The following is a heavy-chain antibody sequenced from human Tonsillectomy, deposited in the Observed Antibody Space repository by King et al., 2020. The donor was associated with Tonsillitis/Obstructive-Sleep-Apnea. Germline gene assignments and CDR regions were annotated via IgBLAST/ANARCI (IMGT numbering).Heavy chain of an antibody. CDR2: TSYEGSNK. Sequence: QVQLVESGGGVVQPGRSLRLSCAASGFTFNFYAMHWVRQAPGKGLEWVAVTSYEGSNKYYADSVKGRFTISRDNSKNTLYLHLNSLRAEDTAIYYCAREGGEYIYGYFFDYWGQGALVTVSS. CDR3: AREGGEYIYGYFFDY. CDR1: GFTFNFYA. D-gene: IGHD5-18*01. J-gene: IGHJ4*02. V-gene: IGHV3-30*04.